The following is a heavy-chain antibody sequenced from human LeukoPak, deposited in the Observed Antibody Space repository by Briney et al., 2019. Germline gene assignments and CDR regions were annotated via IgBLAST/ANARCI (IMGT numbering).Heavy chain of an antibody. CDR2: IDYSGGST. D-gene: IGHD4/OR15-4a*01. V-gene: IGHV3-23*01. J-gene: IGHJ4*02. CDR1: GFTLSSYE. CDR3: ARRAGAYSHPYDY. Sequence: GGSLRLSCTASGFTLSSYEMSWIRQAPGKGLEWVSSIDYSGGSTHYADSVKGRFTISRDNSKNTLYLQMNSLRAEDTAVYYCARRAGAYSHPYDYWGQGTLVTVSS.